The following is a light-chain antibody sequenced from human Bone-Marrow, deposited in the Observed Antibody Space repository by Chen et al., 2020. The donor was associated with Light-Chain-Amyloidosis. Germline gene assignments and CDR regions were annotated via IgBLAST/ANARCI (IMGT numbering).Light chain of an antibody. CDR3: QSYQGSSQGV. V-gene: IGLV6-57*01. J-gene: IGLJ3*02. Sequence: NFMLTQPHPVSEFPGKTVIISCTRSSGSIATNYVQWYQQRPGSSPTTVIYEDDQRPSGVPARFSGSIDRSSNSASLTISGLKTEDEADYYCQSYQGSSQGVFGGGTKLTVL. CDR2: EDD. CDR1: SGSIATNY.